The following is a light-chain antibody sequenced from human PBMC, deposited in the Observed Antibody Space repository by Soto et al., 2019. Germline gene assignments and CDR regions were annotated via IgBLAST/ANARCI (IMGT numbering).Light chain of an antibody. CDR1: QSVSSSS. Sequence: EIVLTQSPGTLSLSPGKRATLSCRASQSVSSSSLAWYQQRPGQAPRLLIYGASRRASGIPDRFSGTGTGTDFILTIIRLEPEDFAVYYCHQYGSSPWTFGPGTKVEV. J-gene: IGKJ1*01. CDR2: GAS. CDR3: HQYGSSPWT. V-gene: IGKV3-20*01.